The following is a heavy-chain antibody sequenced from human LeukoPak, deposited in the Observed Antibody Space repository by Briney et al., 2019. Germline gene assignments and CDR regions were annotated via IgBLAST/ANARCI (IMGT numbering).Heavy chain of an antibody. D-gene: IGHD7-27*01. CDR2: ISGSGGRT. J-gene: IGHJ5*02. V-gene: IGHV3-23*01. Sequence: SGGALRLSCAASGFTLRNYAMSWVRQAPGKGLEWVSAISGSGGRTYYADSVKGRFTISRDNPKHTLCLQMNSLRAADTAVYPCAREPTSWGWFDPWGQGTLVTVSS. CDR1: GFTLRNYA. CDR3: AREPTSWGWFDP.